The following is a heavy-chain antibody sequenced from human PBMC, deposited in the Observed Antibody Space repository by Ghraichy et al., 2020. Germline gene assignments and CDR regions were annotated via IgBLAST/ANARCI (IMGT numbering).Heavy chain of an antibody. J-gene: IGHJ1*01. V-gene: IGHV3-9*01. CDR2: ISWNSGSI. CDR3: AKGRIAVAEDFQH. CDR1: GFTFDDYA. Sequence: GGSLRLSCAASGFTFDDYAMHWVRQAPGKGLEWVSGISWNSGSIGYVDSVKGRFTISRDNAKNSLYLQMNSLRAEDTALYYCAKGRIAVAEDFQHWGQGTLVTVSS. D-gene: IGHD6-19*01.